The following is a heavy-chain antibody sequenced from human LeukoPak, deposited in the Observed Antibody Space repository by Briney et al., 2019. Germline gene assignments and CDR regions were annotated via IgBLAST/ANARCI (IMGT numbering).Heavy chain of an antibody. CDR3: ATDGWWSGDY. CDR2: IRNDGSDK. Sequence: GGSLSLSCATSGFTFRKYGFHWVRQAPGKGLEWVTFIRNDGSDKYYADSVRGRFTISRDNSKNTVHLQMNSLRSEDTAVYYCATDGWWSGDYGGQGTLVTVPS. J-gene: IGHJ4*02. D-gene: IGHD2-15*01. CDR1: GFTFRKYG. V-gene: IGHV3-30*02.